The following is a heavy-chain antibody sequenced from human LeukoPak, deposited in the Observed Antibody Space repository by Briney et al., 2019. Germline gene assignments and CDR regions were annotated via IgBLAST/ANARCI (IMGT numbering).Heavy chain of an antibody. CDR2: IYTSGST. D-gene: IGHD6-13*01. J-gene: IGHJ6*03. CDR3: ARGLSSSLPYYYYYYMDV. Sequence: SETLSLTCTVSGGSISSYYWSWIRQPPGKGLEWIGYIYTSGSTNYNPSLKSRVTISVDTSKNRFSLKLSSVTAADTAVYYCARGLSSSLPYYYYYYMDVWGKGTTVTVSS. CDR1: GGSISSYY. V-gene: IGHV4-4*09.